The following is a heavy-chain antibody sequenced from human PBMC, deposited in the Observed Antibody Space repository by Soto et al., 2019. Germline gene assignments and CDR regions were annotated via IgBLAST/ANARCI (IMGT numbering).Heavy chain of an antibody. CDR2: RWYDGSNK. V-gene: IGHV3-33*01. Sequence: QVQLVESGGGVVQPGRSLRLSCAASGFTFSSYGMHWVRQAPGKGLVWVAVRWYDGSNKYYADSVKGRFPISRDHSTNTLYLHMSSLRAEDTAVDYCARKAMDDYYYYGMDVWGQGTTVTVCS. D-gene: IGHD5-18*01. J-gene: IGHJ6*02. CDR1: GFTFSSYG. CDR3: ARKAMDDYYYYGMDV.